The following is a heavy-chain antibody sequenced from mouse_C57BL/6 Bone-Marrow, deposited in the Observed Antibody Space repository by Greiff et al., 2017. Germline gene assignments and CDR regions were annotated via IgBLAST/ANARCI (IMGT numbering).Heavy chain of an antibody. J-gene: IGHJ1*03. Sequence: VQLQQSGPELVKPGASVKMSCKASGYTFTDYNMHWVKQSHGKSLEWIGYINPNNGGTSYNQKFKGKATLTVNKSSSTAYMELRSLTSEDSAVYYCAKGSTVVPCDVWGTGTTVTVSS. V-gene: IGHV1-22*01. CDR3: AKGSTVVPCDV. CDR2: INPNNGGT. D-gene: IGHD1-1*01. CDR1: GYTFTDYN.